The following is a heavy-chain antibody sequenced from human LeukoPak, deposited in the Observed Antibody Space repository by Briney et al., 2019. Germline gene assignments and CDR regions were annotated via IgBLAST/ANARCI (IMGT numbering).Heavy chain of an antibody. CDR3: ARDVVVVGTTPGY. D-gene: IGHD2-15*01. Sequence: ASVKVSCKASEYTFTSYSTHWVRQAPGQGLEWMGMINPSGDSTKYAQEFQGRVIMTRDTSTSTVYMELSSLRSEDTAVYYCARDVVVVGTTPGYWGQGTLVIVSS. CDR2: INPSGDST. V-gene: IGHV1-46*01. CDR1: EYTFTSYS. J-gene: IGHJ4*02.